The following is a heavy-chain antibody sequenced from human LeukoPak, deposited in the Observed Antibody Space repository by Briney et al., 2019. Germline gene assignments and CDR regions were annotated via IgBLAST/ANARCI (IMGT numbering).Heavy chain of an antibody. Sequence: PSQTLSLTCTVSGGSISSGSYYWSWIRQPAGTGLEWIGRIYTSGSTNYNPSLKGRVTISVDTSKNQFSLKLSSVTAADTAVYYCARATRAYYYYYYMDVWGKGTTVTVSS. V-gene: IGHV4-61*02. CDR3: ARATRAYYYYYYMDV. J-gene: IGHJ6*03. CDR1: GGSISSGSYY. CDR2: IYTSGST.